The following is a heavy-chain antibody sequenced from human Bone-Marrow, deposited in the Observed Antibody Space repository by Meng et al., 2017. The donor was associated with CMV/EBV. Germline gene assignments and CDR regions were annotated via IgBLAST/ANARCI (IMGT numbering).Heavy chain of an antibody. CDR2: IYYSGST. V-gene: IGHV4-39*07. J-gene: IGHJ4*02. Sequence: SETLSLTCTVSGGSISSSSYYWGWIRQPPGKGLEWIGSIYYSGSTYYNPSLKSRVTISVDTSKNQFSLKPSSVTAADTAVYYCARGRIVLNTEGIAVAGHSRYWGQGTLVTVSS. CDR1: GGSISSSSYY. CDR3: ARGRIVLNTEGIAVAGHSRY. D-gene: IGHD6-19*01.